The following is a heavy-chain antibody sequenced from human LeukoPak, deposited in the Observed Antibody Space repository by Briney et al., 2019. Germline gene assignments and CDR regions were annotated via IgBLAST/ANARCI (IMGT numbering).Heavy chain of an antibody. CDR2: IRYDGSNK. V-gene: IGHV3-30*02. J-gene: IGHJ4*02. CDR3: AKDGSNYYGSGSYFDY. D-gene: IGHD3-10*01. Sequence: PGGSLRLSCAAPGFTFSSYGMHWVRQAPGKGLEWVAFIRYDGSNKYYADSVKGRFTISRDNSKNTLYLQMNSLRAEDTAVYYCAKDGSNYYGSGSYFDYWGQGTLVTVSS. CDR1: GFTFSSYG.